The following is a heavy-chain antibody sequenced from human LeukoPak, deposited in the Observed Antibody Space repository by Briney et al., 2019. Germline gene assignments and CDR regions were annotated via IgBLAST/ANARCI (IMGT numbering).Heavy chain of an antibody. Sequence: SQTLSLTCAISGDSVSSNSSAWNWIRQSPSRGLEWLGRTYYRSKWYNDYAVSVKGRITINPGTSKNHFSLQLNSVTPEDTAIYYCARIGYSYGGPWGQGTLVTVSS. V-gene: IGHV6-1*01. CDR2: TYYRSKWYN. D-gene: IGHD5-18*01. J-gene: IGHJ5*02. CDR3: ARIGYSYGGP. CDR1: GDSVSSNSSA.